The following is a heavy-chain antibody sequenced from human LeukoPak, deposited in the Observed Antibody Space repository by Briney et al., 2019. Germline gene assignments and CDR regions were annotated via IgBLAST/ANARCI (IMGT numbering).Heavy chain of an antibody. V-gene: IGHV4-4*09. CDR1: GGSISSYY. CDR2: IYTSGST. CDR3: ARRSWVAAAGTLPHPRYYYYYMDV. D-gene: IGHD6-13*01. Sequence: SETLSLTCTVSGGSISSYYWGWIRQPPGRGLEWIGYIYTSGSTNYNPYLKSRVTISVDTSKNQFSLKLSSVTAADTAVYYCARRSWVAAAGTLPHPRYYYYYMDVWGKGTTVTVSS. J-gene: IGHJ6*03.